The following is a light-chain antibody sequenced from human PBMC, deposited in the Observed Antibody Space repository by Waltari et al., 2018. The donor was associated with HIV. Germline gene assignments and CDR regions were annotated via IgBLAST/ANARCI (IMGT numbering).Light chain of an antibody. V-gene: IGKV1-5*03. Sequence: DIQMTQSPSTLSASVGDRVTITCRASQSISSWLAWYQQKPGKAPKLLIYKASTLESGVPSRFSGSGSGTEFTLTISSLQPDDFATEYCQQYNSYSTFGQGTKLEIK. CDR1: QSISSW. CDR3: QQYNSYST. CDR2: KAS. J-gene: IGKJ2*01.